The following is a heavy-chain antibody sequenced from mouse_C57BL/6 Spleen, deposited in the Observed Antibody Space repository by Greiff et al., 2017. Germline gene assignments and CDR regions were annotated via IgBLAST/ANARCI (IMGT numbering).Heavy chain of an antibody. CDR2: IDPSDSYT. D-gene: IGHD2-1*01. CDR1: GYTFTSYW. CDR3: ARGGIYYGNYYYAMDY. J-gene: IGHJ4*01. Sequence: QVQLQQPGAELVRPGTSVKLSCKASGYTFTSYWMHWVKRRPGQGLEWIGVIDPSDSYTNYNQKFKGKATLTVDTSSSTAYMQLSSLTSEDSAVYYCARGGIYYGNYYYAMDYWGQGTSVTVSS. V-gene: IGHV1-59*01.